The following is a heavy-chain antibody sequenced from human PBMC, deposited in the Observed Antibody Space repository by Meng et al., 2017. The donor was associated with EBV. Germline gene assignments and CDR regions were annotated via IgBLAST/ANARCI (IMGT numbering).Heavy chain of an antibody. V-gene: IGHV2-5*02. CDR1: GFSLSTRGVG. D-gene: IGHD6-6*01. Sequence: QITLKESCPPLVKPTQTLTLTCTFPGFSLSTRGVGVGWIRQPPGKALEWLALIYWDDDKRYSPSLKSRLTITKDTSKNQVVLTMTNMDPVDAATYYCAHIIAARPFDYWGQGTLVTVSS. CDR2: IYWDDDK. CDR3: AHIIAARPFDY. J-gene: IGHJ4*02.